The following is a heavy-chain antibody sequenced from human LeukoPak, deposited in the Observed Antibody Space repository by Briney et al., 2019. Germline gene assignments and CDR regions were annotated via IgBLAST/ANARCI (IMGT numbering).Heavy chain of an antibody. Sequence: PGGSLRLSCAASGFTFSSYDMHWVRQATGKGLEWVSAIGTAGDTYYPGSVTGRFTSSRENAKNPLYLKMNTLRAGDTAVYSCARVATVEGYGMDVWAQGTTVTVSS. J-gene: IGHJ6*02. CDR3: ARVATVEGYGMDV. V-gene: IGHV3-13*01. CDR2: IGTAGDT. D-gene: IGHD1-1*01. CDR1: GFTFSSYD.